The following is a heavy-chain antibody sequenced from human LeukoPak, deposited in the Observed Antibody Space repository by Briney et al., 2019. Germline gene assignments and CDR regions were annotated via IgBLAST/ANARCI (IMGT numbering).Heavy chain of an antibody. Sequence: PGGSLRLSCAASGFTFNSYAMSWVRQAPGKGLEWVSVISGSGGSTHYADSVKGRLTISRDNSKNTLYLQMNSLRAEDTAVYYCAKDRSYDFRSGRTFDYWGQGTLVTVSS. CDR2: ISGSGGST. CDR1: GFTFNSYA. CDR3: AKDRSYDFRSGRTFDY. D-gene: IGHD3-3*01. V-gene: IGHV3-23*01. J-gene: IGHJ4*02.